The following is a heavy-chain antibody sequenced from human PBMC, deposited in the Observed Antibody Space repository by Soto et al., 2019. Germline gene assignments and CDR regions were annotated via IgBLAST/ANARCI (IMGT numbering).Heavy chain of an antibody. CDR1: GYTFTGYY. D-gene: IGHD3-9*01. CDR3: ARGDILTGYYLVGVDV. J-gene: IGHJ6*02. Sequence: ASVKVSCKASGYTFTGYYMHWVRQAPGQGLEWMGWINPNSGGTNYAQKFQGWVTMTRDTSISTAYMELSRLRSDDTAVYYCARGDILTGYYLVGVDVWGQGTTVTVSS. V-gene: IGHV1-2*04. CDR2: INPNSGGT.